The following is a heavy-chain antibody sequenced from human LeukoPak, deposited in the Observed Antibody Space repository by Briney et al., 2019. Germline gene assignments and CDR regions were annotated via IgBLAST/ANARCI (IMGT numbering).Heavy chain of an antibody. CDR2: IYYSGST. CDR3: ARDYYGSGRSDYYYMDV. J-gene: IGHJ6*03. Sequence: SETLSLTCTVSGGSISIYYWSWIRQPPGKGLEWIGYIYYSGSTNYNPSLKSRVTISVDTSKNQFSLKLSSVTAADTAVYYCARDYYGSGRSDYYYMDVWGKGTTVTVSS. CDR1: GGSISIYY. D-gene: IGHD3-10*01. V-gene: IGHV4-59*01.